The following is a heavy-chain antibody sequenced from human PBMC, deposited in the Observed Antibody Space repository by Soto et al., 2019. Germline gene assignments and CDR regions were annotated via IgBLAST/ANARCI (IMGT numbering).Heavy chain of an antibody. CDR3: ARDRSYYDSSGYYLRLDY. CDR1: GFTFSSYS. V-gene: IGHV3-48*01. CDR2: ISSSRSTI. J-gene: IGHJ4*02. Sequence: EVQLVESGGGLVQPGGSLRLSCAASGFTFSSYSMDWVRQAPGKGLEWVSYISSSRSTIYYADSVKGRFTISRDNDKNSXXLQINSRRAEDTAVYYCARDRSYYDSSGYYLRLDYWGQGILVTVSS. D-gene: IGHD3-22*01.